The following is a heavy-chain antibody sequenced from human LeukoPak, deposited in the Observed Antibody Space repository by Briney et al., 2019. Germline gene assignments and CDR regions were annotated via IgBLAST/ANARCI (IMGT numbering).Heavy chain of an antibody. D-gene: IGHD3-10*01. V-gene: IGHV3-23*01. CDR1: GFTPRSYE. CDR3: AKEFGGAFDI. J-gene: IGHJ3*02. CDR2: IIGSGGTT. Sequence: PGGSLRLSCAASGFTPRSYEMNWVRQAPGKGLEWVSAIIGSGGTTYYADSVKGRFTISRDNSKNTLYLQMNSLRAEDTAVYYCAKEFGGAFDIWGQGTMVTVSS.